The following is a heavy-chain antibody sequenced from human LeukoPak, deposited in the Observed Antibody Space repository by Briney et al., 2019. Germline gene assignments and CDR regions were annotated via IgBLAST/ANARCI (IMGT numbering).Heavy chain of an antibody. CDR1: GYTFTSYG. J-gene: IGHJ4*02. CDR2: ISAYNGNT. D-gene: IGHD5-18*01. V-gene: IGHV1-18*01. Sequence: GASVKVSCKASGYTFTSYGIGWVRQAPGQGLEWMGWISAYNGNTNYAQKLQGRVTMTTDTSTSTAYMELRSLRSDDTAVYYCARDLGRLEIQLWPNRFDYWGQGTLVTVSS. CDR3: ARDLGRLEIQLWPNRFDY.